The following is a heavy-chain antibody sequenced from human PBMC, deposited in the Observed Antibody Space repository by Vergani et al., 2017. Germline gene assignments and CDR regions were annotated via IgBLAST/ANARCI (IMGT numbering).Heavy chain of an antibody. Sequence: QVQLQESGPGLVKPSGTLSLTCAVSGGSISSSNWWSWVRQPPGKGLEWIGEIYYSGSTYYNPSLKSRVTISVDTSKNQFSLKLSSVTAADTAVYYCASFESGSGYCSSTSCHVSGMDVWGQGTTVTVSS. CDR2: IYYSGST. CDR3: ASFESGSGYCSSTSCHVSGMDV. V-gene: IGHV4-4*02. J-gene: IGHJ6*02. CDR1: GGSISSSNW. D-gene: IGHD2-2*01.